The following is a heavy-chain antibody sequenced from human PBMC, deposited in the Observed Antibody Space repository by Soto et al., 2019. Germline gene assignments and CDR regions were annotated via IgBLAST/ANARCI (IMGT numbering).Heavy chain of an antibody. CDR2: ISSSSSYI. D-gene: IGHD1-7*01. Sequence: EVQLVESGGGLVKPGGSLRLSYAASGFTFSSYSMNWVRQAPGKGLEWVSSISSSSSYIYYADSVKGRFTISRDNAKNSLYLQMNSLRAEDTAVYYCAREGYNWNYKGDYWGQGTLVTVSS. V-gene: IGHV3-21*01. J-gene: IGHJ4*02. CDR1: GFTFSSYS. CDR3: AREGYNWNYKGDY.